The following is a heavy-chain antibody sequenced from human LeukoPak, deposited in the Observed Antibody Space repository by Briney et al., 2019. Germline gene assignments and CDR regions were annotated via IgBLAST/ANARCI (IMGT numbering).Heavy chain of an antibody. CDR2: ISNSSSYI. CDR3: ASRGYYDSSGYYYYFDY. V-gene: IGHV3-21*01. Sequence: GGSLRLSCAASGFTFSSYSMNWVRQAPGKGLEWVSSISNSSSYIYYADSVKGRFTISRDNAKNSLYLQMNSLRAEDTAVYYCASRGYYDSSGYYYYFDYWGQGTLVTVSS. J-gene: IGHJ4*02. CDR1: GFTFSSYS. D-gene: IGHD3-22*01.